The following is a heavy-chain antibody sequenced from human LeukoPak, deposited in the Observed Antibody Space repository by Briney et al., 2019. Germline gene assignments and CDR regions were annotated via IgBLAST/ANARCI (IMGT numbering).Heavy chain of an antibody. V-gene: IGHV3-72*01. D-gene: IGHD5-24*01. J-gene: IGHJ3*02. CDR1: GFTFSDHY. Sequence: GGSLRLSCAASGFTFSDHYMDWVRQAPGTGLEWVARSRNKANGYTTVYAASVKGRFTISRDESKNSLYLQMNSLMIEDTAVYYCVRGLNSFDIWGQGTMVTVS. CDR2: SRNKANGYTT. CDR3: VRGLNSFDI.